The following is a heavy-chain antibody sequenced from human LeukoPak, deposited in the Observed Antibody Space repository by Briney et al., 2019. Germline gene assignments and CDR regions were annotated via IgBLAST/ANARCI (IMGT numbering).Heavy chain of an antibody. V-gene: IGHV3-74*01. CDR2: INSDGSST. D-gene: IGHD6-25*01. J-gene: IGHJ5*02. Sequence: GGSWRLSCAAPGSPLSSYWIPWVRQPPGKGLVWVSRINSDGSSTSYADSVKGRFTISRDNAKNTLYLQMNSLRAEDTAVYYCAADRLFDPWGQGTLVTVSS. CDR1: GSPLSSYW. CDR3: AADRLFDP.